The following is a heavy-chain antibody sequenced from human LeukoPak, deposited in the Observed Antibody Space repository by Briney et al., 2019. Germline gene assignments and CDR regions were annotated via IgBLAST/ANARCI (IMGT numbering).Heavy chain of an antibody. D-gene: IGHD3-22*01. V-gene: IGHV3-9*01. CDR1: GFTFDDYA. CDR3: AKDLSSAITSALVLDV. CDR2: ITWNRDNI. Sequence: GGSLRLSCTVSGFTFDDYAMHWARHTPGEGLEWVAGITWNRDNIGYGDSVKGRVTISRDNVKNVLYLQMNRLPPEDTALYYCAKDLSSAITSALVLDVWGQGTTVTAS. J-gene: IGHJ6*02.